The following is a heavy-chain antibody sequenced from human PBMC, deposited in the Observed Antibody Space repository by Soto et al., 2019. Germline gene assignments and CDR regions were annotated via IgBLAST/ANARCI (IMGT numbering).Heavy chain of an antibody. D-gene: IGHD2-2*01. CDR1: GFTVSSNY. CDR3: ARDLVVVPAAIPNGEGGDYYYMDV. CDR2: IYSGGST. V-gene: IGHV3-53*04. J-gene: IGHJ6*03. Sequence: GGSLRLSCAASGFTVSSNYMSWVRQAPGKGLEWVSVIYSGGSTYYADSVKGRFTISRHNSKNTLYLQMNSLRAEDTAVYYCARDLVVVPAAIPNGEGGDYYYMDVWGKGTTVTVSS.